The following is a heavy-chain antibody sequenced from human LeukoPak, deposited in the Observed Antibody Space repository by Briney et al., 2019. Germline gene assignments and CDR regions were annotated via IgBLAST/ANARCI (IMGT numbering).Heavy chain of an antibody. J-gene: IGHJ4*02. CDR1: GFTFDDYG. D-gene: IGHD1-26*01. Sequence: PGGSLRLSCAASGFTFDDYGMGWVRQGPGKGLGRVSGINWNRATTSYADSVKGRFTISRDNAKNSLYLQINSLRAEDTALYYCARVSPPYRGFDYWGQGTLVTVSS. CDR2: INWNRATT. CDR3: ARVSPPYRGFDY. V-gene: IGHV3-20*04.